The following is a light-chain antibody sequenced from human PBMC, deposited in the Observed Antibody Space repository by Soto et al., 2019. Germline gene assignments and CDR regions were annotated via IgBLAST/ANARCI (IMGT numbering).Light chain of an antibody. J-gene: IGKJ4*01. CDR2: HAS. V-gene: IGKV3-20*01. CDR3: QQYGSSPLT. Sequence: EIVLAQSPGTLSLSPGERATLSCRASQRVSSNFLAWFQQKPGQAPRLLIYHASNRATGIPDRFSGSGSGTDFTLTISRLEPEDSAVYYCQQYGSSPLTFGGGTKVDTK. CDR1: QRVSSNF.